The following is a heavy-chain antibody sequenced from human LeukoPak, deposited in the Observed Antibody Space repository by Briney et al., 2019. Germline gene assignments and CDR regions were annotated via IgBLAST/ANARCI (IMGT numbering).Heavy chain of an antibody. V-gene: IGHV4-34*01. D-gene: IGHD6-13*01. CDR3: ARGPKQLVY. CDR2: INHSRST. CDR1: GGSFSGYY. Sequence: SETLSLTCAVYGGSFSGYYWSWIRQPPGKGLEWIGEINHSRSTNYNPSLKSRVTISVDTSKNQFSLKLSSMTAADTAVYYCARGPKQLVYWGQGTLVTVSS. J-gene: IGHJ4*02.